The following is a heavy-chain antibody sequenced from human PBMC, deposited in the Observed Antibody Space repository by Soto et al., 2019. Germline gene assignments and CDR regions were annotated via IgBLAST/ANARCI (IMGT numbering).Heavy chain of an antibody. CDR3: ERYCISSSCSQLYGMDV. CDR1: GYSVTKYG. CDR2: IDTSYSYS. V-gene: IGHV5-10-1*01. D-gene: IGHD2-2*01. J-gene: IGHJ6*02. Sequence: PGESLKISCKGSGYSVTKYGIIWVRQVPGKGLEWMGRIDTSYSYSHYSPSFQGHVTISVDKSISTGYLQWSSLKASDTAMYYCERYCISSSCSQLYGMDVWGQGTTVTVSS.